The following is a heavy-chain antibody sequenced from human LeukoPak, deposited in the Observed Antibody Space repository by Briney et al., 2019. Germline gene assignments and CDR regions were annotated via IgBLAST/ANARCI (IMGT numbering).Heavy chain of an antibody. D-gene: IGHD3-16*02. J-gene: IGHJ4*02. CDR3: ARPSYMFGGVIDRNDY. CDR1: GYSFTSYW. CDR2: IDPSDSYT. V-gene: IGHV5-10-1*01. Sequence: GESLRISCKGSGYSFTSYWSSWVRQMPGKGLEWMGRIDPSDSYTNYSPSFQGHVTISADKSISTAYLQWSSLKASDTAMYYCARPSYMFGGVIDRNDYWGQGTLVTVSS.